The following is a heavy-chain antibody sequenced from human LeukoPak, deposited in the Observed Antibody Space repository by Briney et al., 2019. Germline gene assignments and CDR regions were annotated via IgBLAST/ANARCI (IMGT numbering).Heavy chain of an antibody. J-gene: IGHJ4*02. V-gene: IGHV4-34*01. D-gene: IGHD2-2*01. CDR3: ARGTVLTGYASFDY. Sequence: SETLSLTCAVTGGSFGGYYWTWIRQPPGKGLEWIGEIIHSGRANYSPSLKSRLTLSVDPSMNHFSLRLSSVTAADTAVYYCARGTVLTGYASFDYWGQGALVTVSS. CDR2: IIHSGRA. CDR1: GGSFGGYY.